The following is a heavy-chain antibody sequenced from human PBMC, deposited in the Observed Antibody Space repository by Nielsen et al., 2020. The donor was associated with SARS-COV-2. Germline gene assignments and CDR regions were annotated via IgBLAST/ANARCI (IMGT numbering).Heavy chain of an antibody. D-gene: IGHD7-27*01. CDR2: IYTDGST. CDR1: GFTFSDSF. V-gene: IGHV3-66*01. Sequence: GESLKISCTASGFTFSDSFMSWIRQAPGKGLDWVSVIYTDGSTSHADSVKGRFTISRDNPKNTLYLQMNSLRAEDTAVYYCARDNWGRMDVWGQGTTVTVSS. J-gene: IGHJ6*02. CDR3: ARDNWGRMDV.